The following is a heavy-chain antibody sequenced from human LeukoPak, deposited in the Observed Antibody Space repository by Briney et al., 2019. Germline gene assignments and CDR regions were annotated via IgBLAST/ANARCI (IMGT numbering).Heavy chain of an antibody. CDR2: ISGSGGST. CDR1: GFTFSSYA. Sequence: PGGSLRLSCAASGFTFSSYAMSWVRQAPGKGLEWVSAISGSGGSTYYADFVKGRFTISRGNSKNTLYLQMNSLRAEDTAVYYCAKEGCTNGVCSYEYWGQGTLVTVSS. V-gene: IGHV3-23*01. D-gene: IGHD2-8*01. J-gene: IGHJ4*02. CDR3: AKEGCTNGVCSYEY.